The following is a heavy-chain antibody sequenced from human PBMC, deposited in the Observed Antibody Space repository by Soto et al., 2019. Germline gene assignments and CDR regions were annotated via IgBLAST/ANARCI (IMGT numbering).Heavy chain of an antibody. CDR2: INAGNGNT. D-gene: IGHD2-2*01. V-gene: IGHV1-3*01. J-gene: IGHJ6*02. CDR3: ARAGIVVVPAAYYYYGMDV. Sequence: ASVKVSCKASGYTFTSYALHWVRQAPGQRLEWMGWINAGNGNTKYSQKFQGRVTITRDTSASTAYMELSSLRSEDTAVYYCARAGIVVVPAAYYYYGMDVWGQGTTVTVSS. CDR1: GYTFTSYA.